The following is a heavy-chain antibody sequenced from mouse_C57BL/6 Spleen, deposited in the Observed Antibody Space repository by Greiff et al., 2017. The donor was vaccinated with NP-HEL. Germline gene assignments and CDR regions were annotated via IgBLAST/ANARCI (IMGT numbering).Heavy chain of an antibody. Sequence: VQLQQSGAELARPGASVKMSCKASGYTFTSYTMHWVKQTPGQGLEWIGYINPSSGYTKYNQKFKDKATLTADKSSSTAYLQLSSLTSEDSAVYYCARGGIQYYFDYWGQGTTLTVSS. CDR3: ARGGIQYYFDY. J-gene: IGHJ2*01. CDR2: INPSSGYT. V-gene: IGHV1-4*01. CDR1: GYTFTSYT.